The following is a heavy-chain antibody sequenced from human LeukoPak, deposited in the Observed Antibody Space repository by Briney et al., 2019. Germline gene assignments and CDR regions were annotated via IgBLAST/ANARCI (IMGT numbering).Heavy chain of an antibody. J-gene: IGHJ4*02. V-gene: IGHV3-21*01. CDR3: ARESRSGTDY. CDR1: GFTFSSYS. CDR2: ISSSSSYI. D-gene: IGHD6-13*01. Sequence: GGSLRLSCAASGFTFSSYSMNWVRQAPGKGLEWVSSISSSSSYIYYADSVKGRFTISRDNAQNSLYLQMNSLRAEDTAVYYCARESRSGTDYWGQGTLVTVSS.